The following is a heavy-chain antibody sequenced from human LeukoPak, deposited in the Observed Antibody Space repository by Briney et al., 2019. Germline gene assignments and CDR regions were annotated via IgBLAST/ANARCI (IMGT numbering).Heavy chain of an antibody. V-gene: IGHV3-7*01. CDR1: RFTFSNYW. J-gene: IGHJ4*02. CDR2: INQDGSEK. CDR3: ATDRDSSRQKRSPY. Sequence: GGSLRLSCAASRFTFSNYWMNWFRQAPGKGLEWVANINQDGSEKNYADSVKGRFTISRDNAENSLYLQMNSLGAEDTAVYYCATDRDSSRQKRSPYWDQGTLATVSS. D-gene: IGHD3-22*01.